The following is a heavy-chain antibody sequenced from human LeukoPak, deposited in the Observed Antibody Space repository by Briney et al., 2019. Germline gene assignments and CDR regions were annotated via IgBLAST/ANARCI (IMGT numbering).Heavy chain of an antibody. V-gene: IGHV3-73*01. CDR1: GFTFSGSA. CDR2: IRSKTNTYAT. CDR3: TRLPEGCSSTSCYYDY. J-gene: IGHJ4*02. D-gene: IGHD2-2*01. Sequence: PGGSVRLCCAASGFTFSGSAIHWVRQASGKGLEWVGRIRSKTNTYATAYAASVKGRFTISRDDSKNTAYLQLNSLKNEDTAVYYCTRLPEGCSSTSCYYDYWGQGTLVTVSS.